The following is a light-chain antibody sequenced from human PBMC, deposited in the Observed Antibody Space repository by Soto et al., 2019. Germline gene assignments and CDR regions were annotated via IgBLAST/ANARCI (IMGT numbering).Light chain of an antibody. Sequence: EIVLTQSPGTLSLSPGERATLSCRASQSVSSSYLAWYQQKPGQAPRLLIYDASSRATGIADRLSGSGSGTDFTLTISRLESEDFAVYYCQQYGSSPKTFGQGTKVEIK. CDR3: QQYGSSPKT. CDR1: QSVSSSY. CDR2: DAS. V-gene: IGKV3-20*01. J-gene: IGKJ1*01.